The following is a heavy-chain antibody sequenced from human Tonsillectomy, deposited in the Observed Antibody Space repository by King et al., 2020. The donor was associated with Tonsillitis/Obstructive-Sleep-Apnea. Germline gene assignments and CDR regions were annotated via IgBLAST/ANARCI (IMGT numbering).Heavy chain of an antibody. CDR1: GFTFSGHY. V-gene: IGHV3-11*05. J-gene: IGHJ4*02. CDR3: ATDVRCPTG. CDR2: ISGGSTDT. D-gene: IGHD4-17*01. Sequence: VQLVESGGGLVKPGGSLRLSCAASGFTFSGHYMSWIRQAPGRGLEYISYISGGSTDTNYADSVKGRFTISRDNAKNSLYLQMISLRAEDTAVYYCATDVRCPTGWGQGTLVTVSS.